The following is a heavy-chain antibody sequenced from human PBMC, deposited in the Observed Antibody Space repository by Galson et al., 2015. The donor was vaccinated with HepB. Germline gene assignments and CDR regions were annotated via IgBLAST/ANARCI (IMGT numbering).Heavy chain of an antibody. CDR3: AHSATQQLVPYFQH. CDR1: GFSLSTRGVG. Sequence: PALVKPTQTLTLTCTFSGFSLSTRGVGVGWIRQPPGKALEWLALIYWDDDKRYSPSLKSRLTITKDTSKNQVVLTMTNMDPVDTATYYCAHSATQQLVPYFQHWGQGTLVTVSS. CDR2: IYWDDDK. D-gene: IGHD6-13*01. V-gene: IGHV2-5*02. J-gene: IGHJ1*01.